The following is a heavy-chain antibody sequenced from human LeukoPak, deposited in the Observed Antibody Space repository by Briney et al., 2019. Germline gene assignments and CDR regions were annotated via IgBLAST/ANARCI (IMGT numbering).Heavy chain of an antibody. CDR1: GYTFTSYD. D-gene: IGHD2-21*02. J-gene: IGHJ5*02. CDR3: ARGPPNCGGDCYTYNRFDP. CDR2: MNPNSGNT. Sequence: ASVKVSCKASGYTFTSYDINWVRQATGQGLEWMGWMNPNSGNTGYAQKFQGRVTMTRNTSISTAYMELSSLRSEDTAVYYCARGPPNCGGDCYTYNRFDPWGQGTLVTVSS. V-gene: IGHV1-8*01.